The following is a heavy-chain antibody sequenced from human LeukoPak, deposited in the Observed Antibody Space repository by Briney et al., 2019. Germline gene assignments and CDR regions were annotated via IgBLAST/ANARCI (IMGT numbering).Heavy chain of an antibody. Sequence: SETLSLTCAVYGGSFSGCYWSWIRQPPGKGLEWIGEINHSGSTNYNPSLKSRVTISVDTSKNQFSLKLSSVTAADTAVYYCARGRHSGYSSGWGGWFDPWGQGTLVTVSS. D-gene: IGHD6-19*01. CDR1: GGSFSGCY. CDR3: ARGRHSGYSSGWGGWFDP. V-gene: IGHV4-34*01. CDR2: INHSGST. J-gene: IGHJ5*02.